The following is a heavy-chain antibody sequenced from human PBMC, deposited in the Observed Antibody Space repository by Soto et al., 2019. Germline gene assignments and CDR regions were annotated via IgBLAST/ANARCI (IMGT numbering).Heavy chain of an antibody. D-gene: IGHD6-19*01. CDR3: ASVAVAGSLDP. CDR2: ISSSSSYT. CDR1: GFTFSDYY. J-gene: IGHJ5*02. V-gene: IGHV3-11*06. Sequence: LRLSCAASGFTFSDYYMSWIRQAPGKGLEWVSYISSSSSYTNYADSVKGRFTISRDNAKNSLYLQMNSLRAEDTAVYYCASVAVAGSLDPWGQGTLVTVSS.